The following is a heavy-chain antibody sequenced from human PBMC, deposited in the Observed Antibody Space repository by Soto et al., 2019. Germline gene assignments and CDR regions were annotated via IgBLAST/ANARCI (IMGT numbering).Heavy chain of an antibody. D-gene: IGHD6-13*01. CDR2: ISDDGDNR. Sequence: QVQLVESGGDVVQPGRSPRLSCTASGFTFSTYTMHWVRQSPGKGLEWLAFISDDGDNRYYAESVRGRFTISRDNSKNTLYLQMDSLRPEDTAVYYCARDGPIAAAGNNWFDPWGQGTLVTVSS. CDR1: GFTFSTYT. V-gene: IGHV3-30-3*01. CDR3: ARDGPIAAAGNNWFDP. J-gene: IGHJ5*02.